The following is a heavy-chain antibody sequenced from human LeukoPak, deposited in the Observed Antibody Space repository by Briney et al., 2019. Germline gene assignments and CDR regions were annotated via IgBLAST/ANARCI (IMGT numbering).Heavy chain of an antibody. J-gene: IGHJ4*02. V-gene: IGHV3-48*03. CDR3: ASANSPGYSSSWYRYYFDY. CDR1: GFTFSSYE. D-gene: IGHD6-13*01. Sequence: GGSLRLSCAASGFTFSSYEMNWVRQAPGKGLEWVSYISSSGSTIYYADSVKGRFTISRDNAKNSLYLQMNSLRAEDTAVYYCASANSPGYSSSWYRYYFDYWGQGTLVTVSS. CDR2: ISSSGSTI.